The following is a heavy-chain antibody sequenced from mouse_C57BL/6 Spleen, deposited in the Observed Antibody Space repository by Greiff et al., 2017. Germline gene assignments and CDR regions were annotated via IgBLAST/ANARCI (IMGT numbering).Heavy chain of an antibody. Sequence: EESGPGLVKPSQSLSLTCSVTGYSITSGYYWNWIRQFPGNKLEWMGYISYDGSNNYNPSLKNRISITRDTSKNQFFLKLNSVTTEDTATYYCARGDLGFAYWGQGTLVTVSA. J-gene: IGHJ3*01. CDR3: ARGDLGFAY. CDR1: GYSITSGYY. D-gene: IGHD3-3*01. V-gene: IGHV3-6*01. CDR2: ISYDGSN.